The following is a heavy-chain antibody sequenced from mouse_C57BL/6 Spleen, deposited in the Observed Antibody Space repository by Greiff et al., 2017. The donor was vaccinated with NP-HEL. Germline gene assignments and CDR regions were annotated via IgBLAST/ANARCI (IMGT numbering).Heavy chain of an antibody. V-gene: IGHV14-2*01. Sequence: EVKLVESGAELVKPGASVKLSCTASGFNIKDYYMHWVKQRTEQGLEWIGRIDPEDGETKYAPKFQGKATITADTSSNTAYLQLSSLTSEDTAVYYCARIPLITTVVATYYAMDYWGQGTSVTVSS. CDR1: GFNIKDYY. D-gene: IGHD1-1*01. CDR2: IDPEDGET. CDR3: ARIPLITTVVATYYAMDY. J-gene: IGHJ4*01.